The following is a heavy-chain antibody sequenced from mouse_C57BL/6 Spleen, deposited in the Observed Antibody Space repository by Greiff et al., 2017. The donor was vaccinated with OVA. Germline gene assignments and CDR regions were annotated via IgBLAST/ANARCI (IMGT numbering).Heavy chain of an antibody. Sequence: EVKLVESGAELVKPGASVKLSCTASGFNIKYYYMHWVKQRTEQGLEWIGRIDPEDGETKYAPKFQGKATITADTSSNTAYLQLSSLTSEDTAVYYCALYDYDDGYFDYWGQGTTLTVSS. CDR1: GFNIKYYY. D-gene: IGHD2-4*01. V-gene: IGHV14-2*01. J-gene: IGHJ2*01. CDR2: IDPEDGET. CDR3: ALYDYDDGYFDY.